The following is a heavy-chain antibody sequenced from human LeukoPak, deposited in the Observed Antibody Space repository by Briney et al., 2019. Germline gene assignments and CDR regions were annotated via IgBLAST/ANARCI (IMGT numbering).Heavy chain of an antibody. V-gene: IGHV3-21*01. CDR1: GLTFSSYS. D-gene: IGHD6-13*01. CDR3: ARDGEEASSSWYRVDY. J-gene: IGHJ4*02. CDR2: ISSSSSYI. Sequence: GGSLRLSCAASGLTFSSYSMNWVRQAPGKGLEWVSSISSSSSYIYYADSVKGRFTISRDNAKNSLYLQMNSLRAEDTAVYYCARDGEEASSSWYRVDYWGQGTLVTVSS.